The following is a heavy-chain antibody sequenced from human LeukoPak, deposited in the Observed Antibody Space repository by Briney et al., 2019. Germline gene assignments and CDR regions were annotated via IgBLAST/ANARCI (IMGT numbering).Heavy chain of an antibody. Sequence: PSETLSLTCAVYGGSFSGYYWSWIRQPPGKGLEWIGEINHSGSTNYNPSLKSRVTISVDTSKNQFSLKLSSVTAADTAVYYCARGLRITIFGVARLVGIDPWGQGTLVTVSS. CDR2: INHSGST. CDR1: GGSFSGYY. J-gene: IGHJ5*02. D-gene: IGHD3-3*01. CDR3: ARGLRITIFGVARLVGIDP. V-gene: IGHV4-34*01.